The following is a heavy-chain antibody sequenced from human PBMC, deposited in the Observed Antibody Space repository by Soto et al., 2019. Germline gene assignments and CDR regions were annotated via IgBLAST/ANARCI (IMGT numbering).Heavy chain of an antibody. D-gene: IGHD2-15*01. CDR2: IYYSGST. Sequence: QVQLQESGPGLVKPSQTLSLTCTVSGDSISSGGYYWSWIRQHPGKGLEWIGYIYYSGSTYYNPSLKSGVIISLDTSKNQFSLKLSSVTAADTAVYYCARGSTVAAILFDYWGQGTLVTVSS. CDR1: GDSISSGGYY. J-gene: IGHJ4*02. V-gene: IGHV4-31*03. CDR3: ARGSTVAAILFDY.